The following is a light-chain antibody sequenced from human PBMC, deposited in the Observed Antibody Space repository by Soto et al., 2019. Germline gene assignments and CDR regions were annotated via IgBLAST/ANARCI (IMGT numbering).Light chain of an antibody. CDR1: SSDVGRYNY. CDR2: EVS. J-gene: IGLJ1*01. CDR3: GSYTTVSSPYV. Sequence: QSALTQPASVSGSPGQSITISCTGTSSDVGRYNYVSWYQLHTGKAPKLIIYEVSIRPSGVSGRFSGSKSGYTASLTISGLQAEDEADYFCGSYTTVSSPYVLGNGTK. V-gene: IGLV2-14*01.